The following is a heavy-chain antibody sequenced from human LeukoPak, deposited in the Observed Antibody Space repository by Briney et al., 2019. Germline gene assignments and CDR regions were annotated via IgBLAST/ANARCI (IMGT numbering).Heavy chain of an antibody. D-gene: IGHD1-14*01. V-gene: IGHV4-34*01. Sequence: SETLSLTCAVYGGSFSAYYWSWVRQPPGKGLEWIGEINHSGSTNYNPSLKSRVTISVDTSNGQFSLNLTSVTAADTAVYYCARETALVSHYYYGMDVWGQGTTVTVSS. J-gene: IGHJ6*02. CDR3: ARETALVSHYYYGMDV. CDR2: INHSGST. CDR1: GGSFSAYY.